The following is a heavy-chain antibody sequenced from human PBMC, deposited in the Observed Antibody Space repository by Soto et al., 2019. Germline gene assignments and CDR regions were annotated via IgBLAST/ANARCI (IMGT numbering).Heavy chain of an antibody. CDR3: ARDLAKGGGSAGFDY. J-gene: IGHJ4*02. V-gene: IGHV1-2*02. D-gene: IGHD1-26*01. CDR2: INPKSGGT. CDR1: GYTFTVYY. Sequence: QVQLVQSGAEVKKPGASVNVSCKASGYTFTVYYMHWVRQAPGQGLEWMGWINPKSGGTMYAQKFQGRVTMTWDTSISTAYMALTRRRSDDTAVYYCARDLAKGGGSAGFDYWGQGTLVTVSS.